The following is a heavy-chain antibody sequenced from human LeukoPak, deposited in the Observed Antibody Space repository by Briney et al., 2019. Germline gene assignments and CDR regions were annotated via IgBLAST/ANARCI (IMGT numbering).Heavy chain of an antibody. CDR2: ISDSGLST. CDR1: AFTFSTCA. Sequence: GGSLRLSCAASAFTFSTCAMSWVRQAPGKGLEWVSAISDSGLSTYYADSVKGRVTISRDNSKNTLYLQMNSLRAEDTAVYYCARPITFGGVIVRYFDCWGQGTLVTVSS. D-gene: IGHD3-16*02. J-gene: IGHJ4*02. CDR3: ARPITFGGVIVRYFDC. V-gene: IGHV3-23*01.